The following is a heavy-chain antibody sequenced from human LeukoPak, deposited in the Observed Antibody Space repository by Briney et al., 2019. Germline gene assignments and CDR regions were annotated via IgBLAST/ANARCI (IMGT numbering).Heavy chain of an antibody. CDR2: IYSGGST. D-gene: IGHD6-19*01. CDR3: ARARYSSGWYFPSY. V-gene: IGHV3-53*01. J-gene: IGHJ4*02. CDR1: GFTVSSNY. Sequence: PGRSLRLSCAASGFTVSSNYMSWVRQAPGKGLEWVSVIYSGGSTYYADSVKGRFTISRDNSKNTLYLQMNSLRAEDTAVYYCARARYSSGWYFPSYWGQGTLVTVSS.